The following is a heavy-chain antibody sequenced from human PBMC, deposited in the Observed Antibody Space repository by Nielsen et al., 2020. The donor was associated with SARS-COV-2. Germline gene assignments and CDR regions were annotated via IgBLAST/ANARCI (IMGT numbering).Heavy chain of an antibody. CDR2: ISGGGGST. V-gene: IGHV3-23*01. J-gene: IGHJ4*02. D-gene: IGHD5-12*01. CDR3: AKDDTTLATNFFDS. CDR1: GGSISSSSYY. Sequence: ETLSLTCTVSGGSISSSSYYWGWVRQAPGKGLEWVSAISGGGGSTYFADSVKGRFTISRDDSKNTLYLQMNSLRAEDTALYYCAKDDTTLATNFFDSWGQGTLVTVSS.